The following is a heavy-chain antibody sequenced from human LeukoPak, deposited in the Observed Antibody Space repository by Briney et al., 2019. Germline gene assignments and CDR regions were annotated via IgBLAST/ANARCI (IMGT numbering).Heavy chain of an antibody. CDR1: GYTFISYG. CDR2: ISPYTTKT. D-gene: IGHD1-26*01. Sequence: EASVKVSCKASGYTFISYGITWVRQAPGQGLEWMGWISPYTTKTNYAQSLQGRVTMTTDTSTSTAYMELRGLRSDDTAVYYCAREGGVGPTAPPDYYSYQMDVWGKGTTVTVSS. V-gene: IGHV1-18*01. CDR3: AREGGVGPTAPPDYYSYQMDV. J-gene: IGHJ6*03.